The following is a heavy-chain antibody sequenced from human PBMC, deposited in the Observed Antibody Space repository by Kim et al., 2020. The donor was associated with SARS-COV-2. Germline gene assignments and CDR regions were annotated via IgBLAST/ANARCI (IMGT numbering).Heavy chain of an antibody. V-gene: IGHV3-23*01. D-gene: IGHD3-22*01. J-gene: IGHJ3*02. CDR1: GFTFSSYA. CDR3: AKPIVVVTRGHDAFDI. CDR2: ISGSGGST. Sequence: GGSLRLSCAASGFTFSSYAMSWVRQAPGKGLEWVSAISGSGGSTYYADSVKGRFTISRDNSKNTLYLQMNSLRAEDTAVYYCAKPIVVVTRGHDAFDIWGQGTMVTVSS.